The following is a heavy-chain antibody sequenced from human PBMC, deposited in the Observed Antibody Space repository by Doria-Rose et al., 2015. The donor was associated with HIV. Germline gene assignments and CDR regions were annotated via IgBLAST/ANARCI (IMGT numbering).Heavy chain of an antibody. CDR3: AKEVSKYYDSGGYWGALDY. CDR2: ISYDGRNK. V-gene: IGHV3-30*18. D-gene: IGHD3-22*01. Sequence: VARISYDGRNKYYADSVKGRFTISRDNSKDTLYLEVNSLRAEDTAVYYCAKEVSKYYDSGGYWGALDYWGQGTLVTVSS. J-gene: IGHJ4*02.